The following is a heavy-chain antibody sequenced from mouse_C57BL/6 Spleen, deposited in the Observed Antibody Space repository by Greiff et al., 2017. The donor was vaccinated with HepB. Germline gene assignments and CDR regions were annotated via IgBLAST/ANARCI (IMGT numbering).Heavy chain of an antibody. CDR2: VSDGGSYT. CDR3: ARRVYYDYDGCAY. J-gene: IGHJ3*01. V-gene: IGHV5-4*03. Sequence: EVKLMESGGGLVKPGGSLKLSCAASGFTFSSYAMSWVRQTPEKRLEWVATVSDGGSYTYYPDNVKGRFTISRDNAKNNLYLQMSHLKSEDTAMYYCARRVYYDYDGCAYWGQGTLVTVSA. D-gene: IGHD2-4*01. CDR1: GFTFSSYA.